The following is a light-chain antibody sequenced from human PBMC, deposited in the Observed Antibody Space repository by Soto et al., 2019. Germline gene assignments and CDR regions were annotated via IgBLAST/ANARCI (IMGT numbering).Light chain of an antibody. CDR1: QSISSW. CDR2: KAS. Sequence: DIQMTQSPSTLSASVGDRVTITCRASQSISSWLAWYQQKPGKAPKLLIYKASSLESGVPSRFSGSGSGTEFTLTISILQPDDFATYYCQQYNSYSCTFGQGTKVDIK. V-gene: IGKV1-5*03. J-gene: IGKJ1*01. CDR3: QQYNSYSCT.